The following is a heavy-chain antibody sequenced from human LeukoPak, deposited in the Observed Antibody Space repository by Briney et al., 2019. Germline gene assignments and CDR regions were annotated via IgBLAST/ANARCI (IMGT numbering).Heavy chain of an antibody. V-gene: IGHV1-46*01. CDR3: ARFSSNYSGSSDPHFGY. J-gene: IGHJ4*02. CDR2: INPSGGST. CDR1: GYTFTSYY. D-gene: IGHD1-26*01. Sequence: GASVKVSCKASGYTFTSYYMHWVRQAPGQGLECMGIINPSGGSTSYAQKFQGRVTMTRDMSTSTVYMELSSLRSEDTAVYYCARFSSNYSGSSDPHFGYWGQGTLVTVSS.